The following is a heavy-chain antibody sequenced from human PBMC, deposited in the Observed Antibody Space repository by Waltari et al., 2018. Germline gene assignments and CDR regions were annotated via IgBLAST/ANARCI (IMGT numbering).Heavy chain of an antibody. V-gene: IGHV3-23*03. Sequence: EVQLLESGGGLVQPGGSLRLSCAASGFTFSSYAMNWVRQAPGKGLEWVSVIYSGGSSTNYADSVKGRFTISRDDSKHTLYLQMNSLRVEDTATYYCAKPETIAAAGNAFDIWGQGTMVTVSS. CDR1: GFTFSSYA. CDR3: AKPETIAAAGNAFDI. CDR2: IYSGGSST. D-gene: IGHD6-13*01. J-gene: IGHJ3*02.